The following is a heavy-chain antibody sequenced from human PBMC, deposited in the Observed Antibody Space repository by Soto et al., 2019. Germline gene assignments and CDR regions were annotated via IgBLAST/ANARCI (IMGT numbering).Heavy chain of an antibody. J-gene: IGHJ4*02. CDR1: GFPFDIYT. Sequence: DVQLLESGGGLVQPGKSLKLSCAASGFPFDIYTMSWVRQAPGKGLEWVSLIGGSGGGTNYAASVRGRFTTTRDNSKNTLYLHMLSLRPEDTAMYYCVNTRGLIDYWGQGTLVTVSS. V-gene: IGHV3-23*01. CDR3: VNTRGLIDY. D-gene: IGHD1-1*01. CDR2: IGGSGGGT.